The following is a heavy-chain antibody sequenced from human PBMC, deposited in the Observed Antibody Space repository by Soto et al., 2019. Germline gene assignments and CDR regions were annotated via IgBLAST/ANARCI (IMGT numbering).Heavy chain of an antibody. CDR3: ARVSGWYHLDY. CDR2: INAGNGNT. CDR1: GYTFTSYD. Sequence: GASVKVSCKASGYTFTSYDINWVRQATGQRLEWMGWINAGNGNTKYSQKFQGRVTITRDTSASTAYMELSSLRSEDTAVYYCARVSGWYHLDYWGQGTLVTVSP. V-gene: IGHV1-3*01. D-gene: IGHD6-19*01. J-gene: IGHJ4*02.